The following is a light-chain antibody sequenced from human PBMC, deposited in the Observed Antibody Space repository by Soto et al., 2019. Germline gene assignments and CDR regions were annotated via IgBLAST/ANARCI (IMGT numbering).Light chain of an antibody. CDR1: QSVSTRY. V-gene: IGKV3-20*01. Sequence: ESMLTQSPGTLSLSPGERATLSCRASQSVSTRYLAWYQQKPGQAPRLLIYGASIRATGIPDRFSGSGSGTDFTLTISSLEPEDFAVYYCHQFGSSPPAFTFGQGPKLEI. CDR3: HQFGSSPPAFT. CDR2: GAS. J-gene: IGKJ2*01.